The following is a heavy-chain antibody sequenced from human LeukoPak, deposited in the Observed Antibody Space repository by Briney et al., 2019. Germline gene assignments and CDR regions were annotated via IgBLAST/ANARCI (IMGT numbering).Heavy chain of an antibody. D-gene: IGHD2-2*01. CDR2: ISGSGGRT. J-gene: IGHJ4*02. CDR1: GFTFSDYY. Sequence: GGTLRLSCAASGFTFSDYYMSGGRQAPGEGGGWGSGISGSGGRTFYADSVKGGFTISRDNSKNTVYMQMSGLRAEDTALYYCAIAHCSPTSCSRVDYWGQGTLVTVSS. V-gene: IGHV3-23*01. CDR3: AIAHCSPTSCSRVDY.